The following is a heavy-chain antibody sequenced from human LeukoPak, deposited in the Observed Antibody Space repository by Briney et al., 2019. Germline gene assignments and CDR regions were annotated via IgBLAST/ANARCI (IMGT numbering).Heavy chain of an antibody. V-gene: IGHV4-31*03. D-gene: IGHD3-22*01. CDR2: IYYSGST. J-gene: IGHJ4*02. CDR3: GGNDDSSGHYYVGY. Sequence: SETLSLTCTVSGGSISSGGYYWSWIRQHPGKGLEWIGNIYYSGSTYYNPSLKSRVTISVDTSKNQFSLKLSSVTAADTAVYYCGGNDDSSGHYYVGYWGQGTLVTVSS. CDR1: GGSISSGGYY.